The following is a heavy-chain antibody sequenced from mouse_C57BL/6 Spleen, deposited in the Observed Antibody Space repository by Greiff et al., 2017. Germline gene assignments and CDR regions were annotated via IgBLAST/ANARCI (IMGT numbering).Heavy chain of an antibody. Sequence: EVHLVESGGGLVKPGGSLKLSCAASGFTFSDYGMHWVRQAPEKGLEWVAYISSGSSTIYYADTVKGRFTISRDNAKNTLCLQMTSLRSEDTAMYYCANLGRDFDYWGQGTTLTVSS. CDR3: ANLGRDFDY. CDR2: ISSGSSTI. CDR1: GFTFSDYG. J-gene: IGHJ2*01. V-gene: IGHV5-17*01. D-gene: IGHD4-1*01.